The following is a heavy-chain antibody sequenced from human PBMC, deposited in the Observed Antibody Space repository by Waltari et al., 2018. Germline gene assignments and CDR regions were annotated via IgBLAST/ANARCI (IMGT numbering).Heavy chain of an antibody. CDR2: IHSGGNT. Sequence: EVQLVESGGGLLQRGGSLTLSCAGSGFDGSSSYMNWVRQAPGKGLEWVSGIHSGGNTYYADSVKGSFTISRDNSKNTLYLQMNSLRAEDTAVYYCAKDRSYGHSLANWGQGTLVTVSS. J-gene: IGHJ4*02. V-gene: IGHV3-53*01. D-gene: IGHD4-17*01. CDR1: GFDGSSSY. CDR3: AKDRSYGHSLAN.